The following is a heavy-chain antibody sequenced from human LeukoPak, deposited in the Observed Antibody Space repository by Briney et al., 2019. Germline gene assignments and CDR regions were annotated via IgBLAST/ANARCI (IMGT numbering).Heavy chain of an antibody. J-gene: IGHJ4*02. CDR1: GYSFTSYW. Sequence: PGESLKISCKGSGYSFTSYWIGWVRQMPGEGLEWMGIIYPGDSDTRYSPSFQGQVTISADKSISTAYLQWSSLKASDTAMYYCARRATMVRYFYGDFDYWGQGTLVTVSS. V-gene: IGHV5-51*01. CDR2: IYPGDSDT. D-gene: IGHD3-10*01. CDR3: ARRATMVRYFYGDFDY.